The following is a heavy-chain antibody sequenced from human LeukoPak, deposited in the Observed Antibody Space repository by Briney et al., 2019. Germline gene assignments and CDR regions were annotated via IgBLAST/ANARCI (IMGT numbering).Heavy chain of an antibody. D-gene: IGHD3-10*01. CDR3: ARVYNDY. Sequence: GGSLRLSCEASGFTFSSYWMSWVRQAPGKGLEWVASIKQDGSEKYYVDSVKGRFTISRDNAKNSLYLQMNSLRAEDTALYYCARVYNDYWGQGTLVTVSS. CDR1: GFTFSSYW. V-gene: IGHV3-7*05. CDR2: IKQDGSEK. J-gene: IGHJ4*02.